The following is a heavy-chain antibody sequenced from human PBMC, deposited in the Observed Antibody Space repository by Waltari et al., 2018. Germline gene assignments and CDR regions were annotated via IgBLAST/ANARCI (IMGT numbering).Heavy chain of an antibody. CDR3: ARVRLFDCSGGSCSHVAHWYFDL. Sequence: QLQLQESGPGLVKPSETLSLTCTVSGGSISSSSSYWGWIRQPPGKGLEWIGSIYYSGSTYYNPSLKSRVTISVDTSKNQFSLKLSSVTAADTAVYYCARVRLFDCSGGSCSHVAHWYFDLWGRGTLVTVSS. CDR2: IYYSGST. V-gene: IGHV4-39*07. D-gene: IGHD2-15*01. CDR1: GGSISSSSSY. J-gene: IGHJ2*01.